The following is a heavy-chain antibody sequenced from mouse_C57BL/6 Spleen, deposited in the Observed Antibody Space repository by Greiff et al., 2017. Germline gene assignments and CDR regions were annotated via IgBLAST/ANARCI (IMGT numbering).Heavy chain of an antibody. J-gene: IGHJ3*01. CDR1: GYTFTSYW. CDR2: IDPSDSYT. Sequence: QVQLQQPGAELVKPGASVKLSCKASGYTFTSYWMQWVKQRPGQGLEWIGEIDPSDSYTNYNQKFKGKATLTLDTSSSTAYMQLSSLTSEDSAVYYCARRDGYSAWFAYWGSWALVTVSA. D-gene: IGHD2-3*01. V-gene: IGHV1-50*01. CDR3: ARRDGYSAWFAY.